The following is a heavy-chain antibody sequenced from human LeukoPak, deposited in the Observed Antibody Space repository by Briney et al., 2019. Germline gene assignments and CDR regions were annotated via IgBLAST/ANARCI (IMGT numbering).Heavy chain of an antibody. CDR1: SGSITNYY. Sequence: SETLSLTCTVSSGSITNYYWSWIRQPPGKGLEWIGSIHHSGSTYYNPSLKSRVTISLDTSKNQFSLKLSSVTAADTAVYYCARGAYYYYMDVWGKGTTVTVSS. CDR3: ARGAYYYYMDV. CDR2: IHHSGST. V-gene: IGHV4-38-2*02. J-gene: IGHJ6*03.